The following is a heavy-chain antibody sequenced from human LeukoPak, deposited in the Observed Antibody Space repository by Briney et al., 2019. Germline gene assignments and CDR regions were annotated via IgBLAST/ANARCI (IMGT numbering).Heavy chain of an antibody. CDR1: GFTFGDYA. CDR2: IRSKVYGGTT. CDR3: SRGGYYDSSGYPYFEY. Sequence: GGSLRLSCTASGFTFGDYAISWFRQAPGKGLEWVGFIRSKVYGGTTEYGASVKGRFTISRDDSESIAYLQMNSLKTEDTAVYYCSRGGYYDSSGYPYFEYWGQGTLVTVSS. V-gene: IGHV3-49*03. D-gene: IGHD3-22*01. J-gene: IGHJ4*02.